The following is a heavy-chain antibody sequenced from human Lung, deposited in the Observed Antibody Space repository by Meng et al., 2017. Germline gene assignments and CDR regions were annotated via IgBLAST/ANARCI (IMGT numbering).Heavy chain of an antibody. V-gene: IGHV3-74*01. J-gene: IGHJ4*02. CDR1: GFTCSTHL. CDR3: ARGGVTTDD. Sequence: VPSVVVVRGLIRPWGCVYLTRAACGFTCSTHLFKWVRQAPGKGLECVSRITGDGSSTIYADSVQGRVTMSRDNAKNTLSLQMNSMRAEDTAVYYCARGGVTTDDWGQGTLVTVSS. CDR2: ITGDGSST. D-gene: IGHD4-17*01.